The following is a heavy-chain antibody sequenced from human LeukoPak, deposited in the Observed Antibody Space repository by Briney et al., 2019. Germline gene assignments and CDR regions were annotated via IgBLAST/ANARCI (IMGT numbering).Heavy chain of an antibody. Sequence: HPGGSLRLSCAASGFTFSSYWMSWVRQAPGKGLEWVSYISSSSSTIYYADSVKGRFTISRDNAKNSLYLQMNSLRAEDTAVYYCASLKINIAARPVNFDYWGQGTLVTVSS. CDR3: ASLKINIAARPVNFDY. D-gene: IGHD6-6*01. CDR1: GFTFSSYW. V-gene: IGHV3-48*01. CDR2: ISSSSSTI. J-gene: IGHJ4*02.